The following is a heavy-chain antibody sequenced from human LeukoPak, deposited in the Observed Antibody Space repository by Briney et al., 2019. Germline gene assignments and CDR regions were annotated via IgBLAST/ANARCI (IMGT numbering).Heavy chain of an antibody. CDR3: AKGSIVGATSYYYMDV. V-gene: IGHV3-23*01. J-gene: IGHJ6*03. D-gene: IGHD1-26*01. CDR2: ISGNGGST. CDR1: GFTFSTYG. Sequence: GGTLRLSCAASGFTFSTYGMSWVRQAPGKGLEWVSAISGNGGSTYYADSVKGRFTISRDNSKNTLSLQMNSLRAEDTAVYYCAKGSIVGATSYYYMDVWGKGTTVTIS.